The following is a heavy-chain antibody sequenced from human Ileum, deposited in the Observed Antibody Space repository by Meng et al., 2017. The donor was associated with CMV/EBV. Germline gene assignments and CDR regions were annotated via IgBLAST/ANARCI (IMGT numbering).Heavy chain of an antibody. D-gene: IGHD3-10*01. CDR1: GIIISDSG. Sequence: ESLKISCAASGIIISDSGMNWVRQAPGKGLEWVSGISYRDGRAYYTDSLKGRFSISRDISKNTLHLQMNSLSAEDTAVYYCVRGSSRGGTDAFDIWGQGTKVTVSS. V-gene: IGHV3-23*01. J-gene: IGHJ3*02. CDR2: ISYRDGRA. CDR3: VRGSSRGGTDAFDI.